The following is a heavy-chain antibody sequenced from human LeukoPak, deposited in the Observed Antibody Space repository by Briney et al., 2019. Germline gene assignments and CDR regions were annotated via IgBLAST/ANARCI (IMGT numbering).Heavy chain of an antibody. CDR2: INPSSGAT. V-gene: IGHV1-2*02. J-gene: IGHJ4*02. Sequence: ASVKLSCKASGYSFTGYYMHWVRQAPGQGLEWMGWINPSSGATKYAQKFQGRVAMTRDTSISTAYMELSRLRSDDTAVYYCARDYYDSSDYFPGYWGQGTLVTVSS. D-gene: IGHD3-22*01. CDR3: ARDYYDSSDYFPGY. CDR1: GYSFTGYY.